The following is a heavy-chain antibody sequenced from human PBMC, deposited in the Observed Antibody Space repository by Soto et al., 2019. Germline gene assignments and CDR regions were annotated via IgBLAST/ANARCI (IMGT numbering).Heavy chain of an antibody. CDR3: ASQALHYDFWSGYNSDAFDI. CDR1: GFTFSSYW. Sequence: GGSLRLTCAGSGFTFSSYWMHWLRQAPGKGLVWVSRINSHGSSTSYAESVKSRFTISRENAKNTLYLKINSLIAEDTAVYYCASQALHYDFWSGYNSDAFDIWGQGTMVTVSS. V-gene: IGHV3-74*01. CDR2: INSHGSST. J-gene: IGHJ3*02. D-gene: IGHD3-3*01.